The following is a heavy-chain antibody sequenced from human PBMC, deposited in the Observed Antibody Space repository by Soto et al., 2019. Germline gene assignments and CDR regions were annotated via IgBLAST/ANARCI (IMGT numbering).Heavy chain of an antibody. Sequence: QVQLVQSGAKMKKPESSVRVSSKASGGTFNSYAITWVRQAPGQGLEWMGGTIPMFGTTNYAEKFQGRVTISADESTNTAYMELSSLRSEDTAVYYCTRCGIRYHSIGYYLGIDGMDVWGQGTTVIVSS. CDR2: TIPMFGTT. J-gene: IGHJ6*02. CDR3: TRCGIRYHSIGYYLGIDGMDV. D-gene: IGHD3-22*01. CDR1: GGTFNSYA. V-gene: IGHV1-69*12.